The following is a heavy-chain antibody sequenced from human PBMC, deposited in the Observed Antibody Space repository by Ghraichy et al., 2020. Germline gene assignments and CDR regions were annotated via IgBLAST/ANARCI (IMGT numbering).Heavy chain of an antibody. Sequence: GGSLRLSCAASGFTFSDYSMSWVRQAPGKGLEWVSYISSGSSTIYYADSVKGRFTISRDNAKSSLYLQMNSLRDEDTAVYYCARPIAAAGTLFFDYWGQGTLVTVSS. CDR2: ISSGSSTI. CDR1: GFTFSDYS. V-gene: IGHV3-48*02. J-gene: IGHJ4*02. D-gene: IGHD6-13*01. CDR3: ARPIAAAGTLFFDY.